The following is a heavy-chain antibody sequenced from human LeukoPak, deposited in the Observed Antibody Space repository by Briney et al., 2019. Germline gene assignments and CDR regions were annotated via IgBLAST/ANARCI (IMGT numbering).Heavy chain of an antibody. D-gene: IGHD3-22*01. V-gene: IGHV3-66*01. J-gene: IGHJ3*02. CDR1: GFTVSSNY. Sequence: GGSLRLSCAASGFTVSSNYMSWVRQAPGKGLEWVSVIYSGGSTYYADSVKGRFTIPRDNSEDTLYLQMNSLRAEDTAVYYCARDFSYYYDSSGYTVGAFDIWGQGTMVTVSS. CDR3: ARDFSYYYDSSGYTVGAFDI. CDR2: IYSGGST.